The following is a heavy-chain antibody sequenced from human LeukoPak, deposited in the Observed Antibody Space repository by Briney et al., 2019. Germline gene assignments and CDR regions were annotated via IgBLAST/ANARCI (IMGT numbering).Heavy chain of an antibody. CDR3: AKAAHVGYYYGSGSYHYFDY. J-gene: IGHJ4*02. CDR1: GFTFSSYA. CDR2: ISGSGGST. D-gene: IGHD3-10*01. V-gene: IGHV3-23*01. Sequence: GGSLRLSCAASGFTFSSYAMSWVRQAPGKGLEWVSAISGSGGSTYCADSVKGRFTISRDNSKNTLYLQMNSLRAEDTAVYYCAKAAHVGYYYGSGSYHYFDYWGQGTLVTVSS.